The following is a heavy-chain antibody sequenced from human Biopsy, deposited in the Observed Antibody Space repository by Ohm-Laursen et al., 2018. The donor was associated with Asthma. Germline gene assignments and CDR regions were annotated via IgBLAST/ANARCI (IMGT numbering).Heavy chain of an antibody. Sequence: SLRLSCAAPGFSFDDCAMHWVRQAPGKGLEWVSSISWNSGNIDYADSVKGRFTISRDNAKNSLYLQMQSLRPEDTAFYYCVKSADYYDSTDYLDFWGRGTLVTVS. D-gene: IGHD3-22*01. V-gene: IGHV3-9*01. CDR1: GFSFDDCA. CDR2: ISWNSGNI. J-gene: IGHJ4*01. CDR3: VKSADYYDSTDYLDF.